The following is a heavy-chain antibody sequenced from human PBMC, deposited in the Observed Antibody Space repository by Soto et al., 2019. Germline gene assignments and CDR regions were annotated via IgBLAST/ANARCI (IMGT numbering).Heavy chain of an antibody. J-gene: IGHJ4*02. D-gene: IGHD3-16*01. CDR1: GFTFTDYH. CDR3: ATEVGDSGGLDC. CDR2: ISRSDSST. V-gene: IGHV3-21*06. Sequence: EVHLVESGGGLVKPGGSLRLSCAVSGFTFTDYHMNWVRQAPGKGLQWVSSISRSDSSTYYADSAKGRFTISRDNAKNSLYLQMNSLKADDTAVYYCATEVGDSGGLDCWGQGTLVTVSS.